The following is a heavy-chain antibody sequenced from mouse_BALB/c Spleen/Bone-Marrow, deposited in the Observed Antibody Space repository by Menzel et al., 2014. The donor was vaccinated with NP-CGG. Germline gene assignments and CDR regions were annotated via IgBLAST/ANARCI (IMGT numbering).Heavy chain of an antibody. Sequence: LQESGPELVKPWATVTISCNVSGYAFSSSWMNWVKQRPGQGLEWIGRIYPGDGDTNYNGKFKGKVTLTADKSSSTTYMQLSSMTSVDSAVYFCARDYYGSGYDYWGQGTTLTVSS. D-gene: IGHD1-1*01. J-gene: IGHJ2*01. CDR1: GYAFSSSW. CDR2: IYPGDGDT. CDR3: ARDYYGSGYDY. V-gene: IGHV1-82*01.